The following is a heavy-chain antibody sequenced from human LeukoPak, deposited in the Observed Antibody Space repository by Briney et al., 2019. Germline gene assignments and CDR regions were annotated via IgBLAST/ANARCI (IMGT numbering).Heavy chain of an antibody. D-gene: IGHD6-19*01. CDR1: GGSISSYY. Sequence: SETLSLTCTVSGGSISSYYWSWIRQPPGKGLEWIGSIYHSGGTYYNPSLKSRVTISVDTSKNQFSLKLSSVTAADTAVYYCARGGIAVAGKGFDYWGQGTLVTVSS. V-gene: IGHV4-38-2*02. CDR3: ARGGIAVAGKGFDY. CDR2: IYHSGGT. J-gene: IGHJ4*02.